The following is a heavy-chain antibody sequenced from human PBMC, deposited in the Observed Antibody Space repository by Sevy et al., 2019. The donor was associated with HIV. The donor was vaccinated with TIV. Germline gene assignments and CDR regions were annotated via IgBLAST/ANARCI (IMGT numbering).Heavy chain of an antibody. Sequence: ASVKVSCKVSGYTLTGLSMHWVRQAPGKGLEWMGSCDPEDGETIYAQNFQGRVTMTEDTSTDTAYMELSSLRSEDTAVYFCATTKDYYDSSGCPFDYWGQGTLVTVSS. CDR3: ATTKDYYDSSGCPFDY. V-gene: IGHV1-24*01. CDR1: GYTLTGLS. D-gene: IGHD3-22*01. CDR2: CDPEDGET. J-gene: IGHJ4*02.